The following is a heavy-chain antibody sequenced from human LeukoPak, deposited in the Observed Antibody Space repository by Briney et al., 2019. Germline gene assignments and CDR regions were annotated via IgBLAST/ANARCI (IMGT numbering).Heavy chain of an antibody. CDR2: IYHSGST. J-gene: IGHJ5*02. CDR1: GGSFNDYY. D-gene: IGHD6-13*01. V-gene: IGHV4-34*01. CDR3: ARGYSSSWYLLGFDP. Sequence: SETLSLTCAVYGGSFNDYYWNWIRQPPGKGLEWIGSIYHSGSTYYNPSLKSRVTIPVDTSKNQFSLKLSSVTAADTAVYYCARGYSSSWYLLGFDPWGQGTLVTVSS.